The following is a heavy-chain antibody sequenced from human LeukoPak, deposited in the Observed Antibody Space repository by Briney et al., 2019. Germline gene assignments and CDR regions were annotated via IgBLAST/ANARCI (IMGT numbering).Heavy chain of an antibody. CDR1: GGSISSGSYY. D-gene: IGHD2-2*01. CDR3: ATENVVVVPATMYYYYYLDV. Sequence: SETLSLTCTVSGGSISSGSYYWSRIRQPAGKGLEWIGRIYTSGSTNYNPSLKSRVTISVDTSKNQFSLKLSSVTAADTAVYYCATENVVVVPATMYYYYYLDVWGKGTTVTVSS. J-gene: IGHJ6*03. V-gene: IGHV4-61*02. CDR2: IYTSGST.